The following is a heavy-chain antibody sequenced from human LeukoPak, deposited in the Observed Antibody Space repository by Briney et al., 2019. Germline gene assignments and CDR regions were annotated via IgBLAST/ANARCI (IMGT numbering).Heavy chain of an antibody. CDR1: GFTLGSYA. Sequence: GGSLRLFCAASGFTLGSYAMSWVRQAPGKGLEWVSAISGSGGSTYYADSVKGRFTISRDNSKNTLYLQMNSLRAEDTDVYDCAKGLRSPNPVFDYWGQGTLVTVSS. V-gene: IGHV3-23*01. CDR2: ISGSGGST. J-gene: IGHJ4*02. CDR3: AKGLRSPNPVFDY.